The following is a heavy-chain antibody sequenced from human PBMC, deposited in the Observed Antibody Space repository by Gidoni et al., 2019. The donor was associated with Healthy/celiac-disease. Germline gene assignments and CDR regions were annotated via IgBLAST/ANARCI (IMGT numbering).Heavy chain of an antibody. Sequence: QVQLQDSCPGLVLPSETLSLTCTAFGSSISSYHWSWIRQPPGKGLEWIGYIFYSGSTNYNPSLKSRVNISVDTSKNQFSLKLSSVTAADTAVYYCARDSDYYGSGRSSYYMDVWGKGTTVTVSS. CDR2: IFYSGST. D-gene: IGHD3-10*01. CDR3: ARDSDYYGSGRSSYYMDV. CDR1: GSSISSYH. J-gene: IGHJ6*03. V-gene: IGHV4-59*01.